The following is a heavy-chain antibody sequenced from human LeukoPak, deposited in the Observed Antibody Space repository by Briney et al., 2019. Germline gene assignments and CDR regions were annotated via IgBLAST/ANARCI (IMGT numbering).Heavy chain of an antibody. CDR2: IYYSGST. D-gene: IGHD6-19*01. J-gene: IGHJ3*02. CDR3: AGHEAVAGTYAFDI. CDR1: GGSISSGSYY. V-gene: IGHV4-39*01. Sequence: SETLSLTCTVSGGSISSGSYYWSWIRQPPGKGLEWIGSIYYSGSTYYNPSLKSRVTISVDTSKNQFSLKLSSVTAADTAVYYCAGHEAVAGTYAFDIWGQGTMVTVSS.